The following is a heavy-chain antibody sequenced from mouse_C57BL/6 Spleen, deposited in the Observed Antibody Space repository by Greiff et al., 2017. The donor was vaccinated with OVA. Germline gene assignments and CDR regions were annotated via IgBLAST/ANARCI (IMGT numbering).Heavy chain of an antibody. J-gene: IGHJ2*01. CDR1: GYTFTSYW. CDR2: IYPSYIAT. CDR3: ARSREGFDY. Sequence: VQLQQPGAELVRPGSSVKLSCKASGYTFTSYWMDWVTQRPGHGLEFLFPIYPSYIATHYNQKFKDKATLTVDKSSSTAYMQLSSLTSEDSAVYYCARSREGFDYWGQGTTLTVSS. V-gene: IGHV1-61*01.